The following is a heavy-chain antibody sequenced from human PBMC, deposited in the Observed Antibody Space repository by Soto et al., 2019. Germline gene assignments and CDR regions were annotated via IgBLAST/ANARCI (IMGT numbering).Heavy chain of an antibody. CDR3: AIEYSNSRVRSDY. Sequence: GASVKVSCKASGGTFSSYAISWVRQAPGQGLEWMGGIIPIFGTANYAQKFQGRVTITADESTSTAYMELSGLRSEDTAVYYCAIEYSNSRVRSDYWGQGTLVPVSS. D-gene: IGHD2-21*01. V-gene: IGHV1-69*13. J-gene: IGHJ4*02. CDR2: IIPIFGTA. CDR1: GGTFSSYA.